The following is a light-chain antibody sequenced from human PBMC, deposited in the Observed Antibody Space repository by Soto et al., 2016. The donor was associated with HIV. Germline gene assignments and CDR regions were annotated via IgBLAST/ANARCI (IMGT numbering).Light chain of an antibody. Sequence: SYELTQPPSVSVAPGKTARITCEGNNIGSKSVHWYQQKPGQAPLLVVYDDSDRPSGIPERLSGSISGNTATLTISRVEAGDEADYYCQMWDSSRDHRVFGGGTKLTVL. J-gene: IGLJ3*02. V-gene: IGLV3-21*03. CDR3: QMWDSSRDHRV. CDR1: NIGSKS. CDR2: DDS.